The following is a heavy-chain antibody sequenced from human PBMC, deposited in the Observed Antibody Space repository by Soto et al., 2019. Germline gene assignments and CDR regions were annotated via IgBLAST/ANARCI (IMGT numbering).Heavy chain of an antibody. CDR2: IYYSGST. D-gene: IGHD3-22*01. V-gene: IGHV4-59*08. CDR1: GGSISSYY. Sequence: PSETLSLTCTVSGGSISSYYWSWIRQPPGKGLEWIGYIYYSGSTNYNPSLKSRVTISVDTSKNQFSLKLSSVTAADTAVYYCASPGDSSGYYPFDYWCQRTLVTVSS. J-gene: IGHJ4*02. CDR3: ASPGDSSGYYPFDY.